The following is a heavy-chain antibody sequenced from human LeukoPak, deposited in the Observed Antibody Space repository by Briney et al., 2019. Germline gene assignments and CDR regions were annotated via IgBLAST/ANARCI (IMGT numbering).Heavy chain of an antibody. D-gene: IGHD3-3*01. CDR2: INPNSGGT. CDR1: GYTFTGYY. CDR3: ARIPTYYDFWSGRLGFDY. Sequence: GASVKVSCKASGYTFTGYYMHWVRQAPGQGLEWMGWINPNSGGTNYAQKFQGRVTMTRDTSISTAYMELSRLGSDDTAVYYCARIPTYYDFWSGRLGFDYWGQGTLVTVSS. J-gene: IGHJ4*02. V-gene: IGHV1-2*02.